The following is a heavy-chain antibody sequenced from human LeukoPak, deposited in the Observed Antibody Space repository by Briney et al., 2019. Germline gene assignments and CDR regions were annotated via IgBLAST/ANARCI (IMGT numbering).Heavy chain of an antibody. CDR2: TNHSGST. CDR3: ARALKVWFGELYYFDY. CDR1: GGSFSGYY. Sequence: SETLSLTCAVYGGSFSGYYWSWIRQPPGKGLEWIGETNHSGSTNSNPSLKSRVTTSVDTSKNQFSLKLSSVTAADTAVYYCARALKVWFGELYYFDYWGQGTLVTVSS. D-gene: IGHD3-10*01. V-gene: IGHV4-34*01. J-gene: IGHJ4*02.